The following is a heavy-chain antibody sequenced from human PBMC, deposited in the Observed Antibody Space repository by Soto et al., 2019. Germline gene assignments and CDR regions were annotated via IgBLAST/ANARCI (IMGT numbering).Heavy chain of an antibody. J-gene: IGHJ3*02. V-gene: IGHV3-20*01. CDR2: INWNGGST. Sequence: PGGSLRLSCAASGFTFDDYGMSWVRQAPGKGLEWVSGINWNGGSTGYADSVKGRFTISRDNAKNSLYLQMNSLRAEDTALYHCARSRWADRDDAFDIWGQGTMVTVSS. CDR1: GFTFDDYG. D-gene: IGHD3-16*01. CDR3: ARSRWADRDDAFDI.